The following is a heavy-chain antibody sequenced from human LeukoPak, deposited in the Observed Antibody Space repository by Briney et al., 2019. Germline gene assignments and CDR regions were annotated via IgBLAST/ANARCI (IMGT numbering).Heavy chain of an antibody. J-gene: IGHJ4*02. D-gene: IGHD6-13*01. Sequence: RASVRVSCKASGYTFSDYYVHWVRQAPGQGLEWMGWINPHSGGTNYAQKFQGRVTVTRDTSISTAFMDLGSLTSDDTAVFYCARGPPRGTAAGPDFWGQGTLVTVSS. CDR3: ARGPPRGTAAGPDF. V-gene: IGHV1-2*02. CDR2: INPHSGGT. CDR1: GYTFSDYY.